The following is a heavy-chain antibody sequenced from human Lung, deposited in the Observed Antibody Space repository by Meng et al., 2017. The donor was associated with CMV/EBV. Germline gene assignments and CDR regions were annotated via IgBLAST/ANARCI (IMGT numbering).Heavy chain of an antibody. J-gene: IGHJ4*02. CDR2: IKQDGGER. D-gene: IGHD3-10*01. Sequence: GGSXRLSCAASGFTFSNYWMSWVRQAPGKGLEWVANIKQDGGERYYVDSVKGRFTISRDNAKNSLYLQMNSLRAEDTAVYFCARAATYYSGSGSYYDSWGQGXLVTVSS. CDR1: GFTFSNYW. V-gene: IGHV3-7*04. CDR3: ARAATYYSGSGSYYDS.